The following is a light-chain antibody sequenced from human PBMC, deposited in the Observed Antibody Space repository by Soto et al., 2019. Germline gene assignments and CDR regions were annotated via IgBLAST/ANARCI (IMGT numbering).Light chain of an antibody. CDR3: QQYDSPIWT. CDR1: QSVGSSY. Sequence: NVLTQSPGTLSLSPGERATLSCRASQSVGSSYLAWYQQKPGQAPRLLIYSTSSRATGIPDRFSVSGSGTDFTLTISRLEPEDFAVYYCQQYDSPIWTFGQGTKVEIK. CDR2: STS. J-gene: IGKJ1*01. V-gene: IGKV3-20*01.